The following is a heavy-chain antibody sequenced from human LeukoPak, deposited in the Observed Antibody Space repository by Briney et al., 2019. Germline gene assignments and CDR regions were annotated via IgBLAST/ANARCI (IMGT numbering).Heavy chain of an antibody. Sequence: SVKVSCKASGGTFSSYAISWVRQAPGRGLEWMGRIILIFGTANYAQKFQGRVTITTDESTSTAYMELSSLRSEDTAVYYCARDTPAVAGTRAMDVWGKGTTVTVSS. CDR1: GGTFSSYA. V-gene: IGHV1-69*05. D-gene: IGHD6-19*01. CDR3: ARDTPAVAGTRAMDV. J-gene: IGHJ6*03. CDR2: IILIFGTA.